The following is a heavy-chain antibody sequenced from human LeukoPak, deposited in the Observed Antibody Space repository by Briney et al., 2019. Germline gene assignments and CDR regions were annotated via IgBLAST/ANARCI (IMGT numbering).Heavy chain of an antibody. Sequence: SETLSLTCTVSGGSISSSSYYWGWIRQPPGKGLEWIGSIYYSGYTYYNPSLESRVTISVDTSKNQFSLKLSSVTAADTAVYYCARRYYYYYYMDVWGKGTTVTISS. CDR1: GGSISSSSYY. V-gene: IGHV4-39*07. CDR2: IYYSGYT. J-gene: IGHJ6*03. CDR3: ARRYYYYYYMDV.